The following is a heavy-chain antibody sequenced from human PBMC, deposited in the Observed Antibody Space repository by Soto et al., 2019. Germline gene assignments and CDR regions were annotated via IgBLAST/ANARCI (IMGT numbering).Heavy chain of an antibody. D-gene: IGHD3-22*01. Sequence: SETLSLTCTVSGGSISSYYWSWIRQPPGKGLEWIGYIYYSGSTNYNPSLKSRVTISVDTSKNQFSLKLSSVTAADTAVYYCDRHLRLDSSGYYLFDYWGQGTLVTVSS. J-gene: IGHJ4*02. V-gene: IGHV4-59*08. CDR1: GGSISSYY. CDR3: DRHLRLDSSGYYLFDY. CDR2: IYYSGST.